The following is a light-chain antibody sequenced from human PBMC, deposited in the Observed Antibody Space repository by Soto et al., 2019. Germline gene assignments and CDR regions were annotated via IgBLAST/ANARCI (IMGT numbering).Light chain of an antibody. CDR1: SIDVGGYNY. CDR3: SSYTSSSIPV. CDR2: DVS. Sequence: QSALTQPASVSGSPGQSITISCTGTSIDVGGYNYVSWYQQHPGKAPKLMIYDVSNRPSGVSNRFSGSKSGNTASLTISGLQAEDEAEYYCSSYTSSSIPVFGGGTQLTVL. V-gene: IGLV2-14*01. J-gene: IGLJ7*01.